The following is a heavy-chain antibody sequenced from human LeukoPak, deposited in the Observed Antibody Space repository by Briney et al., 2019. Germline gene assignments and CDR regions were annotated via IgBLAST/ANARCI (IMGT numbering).Heavy chain of an antibody. V-gene: IGHV4-59*01. D-gene: IGHD1-26*01. Sequence: SETLSLTCTVSGGSISSYYWSWIRQPPGKGLEWIGYIYYSGSTNYNPSLKSRVTISVDTSKNQFSLKLSSVTAADTAVYYCARELVEATNDAFDIWGQGTMVTVSS. CDR1: GGSISSYY. CDR3: ARELVEATNDAFDI. CDR2: IYYSGST. J-gene: IGHJ3*02.